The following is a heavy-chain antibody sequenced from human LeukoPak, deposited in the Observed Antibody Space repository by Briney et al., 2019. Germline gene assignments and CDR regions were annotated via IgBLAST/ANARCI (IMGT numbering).Heavy chain of an antibody. Sequence: PGGSLRLSCAASGFTFSSYSMNRVRQAPGKGLEWVSAISGSGGNTYYADSVKGRFTISRDNSKNTLFLQMNSLRAEDTAVYYCAKEAQGCSITSCYFDSWGQGTLVTVSS. CDR2: ISGSGGNT. J-gene: IGHJ4*02. V-gene: IGHV3-23*01. D-gene: IGHD2-2*01. CDR3: AKEAQGCSITSCYFDS. CDR1: GFTFSSYS.